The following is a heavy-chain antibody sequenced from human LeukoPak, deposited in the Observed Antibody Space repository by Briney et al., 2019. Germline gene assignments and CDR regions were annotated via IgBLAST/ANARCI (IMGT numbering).Heavy chain of an antibody. J-gene: IGHJ3*02. V-gene: IGHV3-74*01. Sequence: PGGSLRLSCAASGFTFSSYAMSWVRQAPGKGLVSVSLISPDGRNTTYADSVKGRFTISRDNAKNTLSLQVDSLRAEDTALYYCTREWLVGDDAFDIWSQGTLVTVSS. CDR2: ISPDGRNT. CDR3: TREWLVGDDAFDI. D-gene: IGHD5-12*01. CDR1: GFTFSSYA.